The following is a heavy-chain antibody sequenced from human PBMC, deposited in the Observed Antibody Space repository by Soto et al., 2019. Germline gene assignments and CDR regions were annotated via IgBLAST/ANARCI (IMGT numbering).Heavy chain of an antibody. CDR1: GYTFTTYD. CDR3: ARDPYHVLMVNAPNLYGMDV. Sequence: QVQLVQSGAEVKKPGASVKVSCKASGYTFTTYDISWVRQAPGQGLEWMGRISTYNGNTNYPQSLQGRLTLTTDTATTTAQMELRSLRSDDTAVSYCARDPYHVLMVNAPNLYGMDVWGQGTTVTVSS. V-gene: IGHV1-18*01. CDR2: ISTYNGNT. J-gene: IGHJ6*02. D-gene: IGHD2-8*01.